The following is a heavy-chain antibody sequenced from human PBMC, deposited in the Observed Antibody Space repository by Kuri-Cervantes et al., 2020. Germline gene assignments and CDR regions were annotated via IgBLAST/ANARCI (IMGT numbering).Heavy chain of an antibody. V-gene: IGHV1-18*01. J-gene: IGHJ4*02. D-gene: IGHD5-12*01. Sequence: ASVKVSCKASGGTFSSYAISWVRQAPGQGLEWMGGISAYNGNTNYAQKLQGRVTMTTDTSTSTAYMELRSLRSDDTAVYYCARDQGGYDPYYFDYWGQGTLVTVSS. CDR2: ISAYNGNT. CDR3: ARDQGGYDPYYFDY. CDR1: GGTFSSYA.